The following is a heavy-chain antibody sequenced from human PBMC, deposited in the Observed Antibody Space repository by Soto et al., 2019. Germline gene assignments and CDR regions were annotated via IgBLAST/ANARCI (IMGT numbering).Heavy chain of an antibody. Sequence: SETLSLTCAVSGGSISTYYWSWIRQPPGKGLEWIGYIYYSGTTSYNPSLMRRVTISVDASKSQFSLKLTSVTAADTAVYYCARHRADGTGSFPFDYWGQGILVTVSS. CDR1: GGSISTYY. J-gene: IGHJ4*02. D-gene: IGHD1-26*01. V-gene: IGHV4-59*08. CDR2: IYYSGTT. CDR3: ARHRADGTGSFPFDY.